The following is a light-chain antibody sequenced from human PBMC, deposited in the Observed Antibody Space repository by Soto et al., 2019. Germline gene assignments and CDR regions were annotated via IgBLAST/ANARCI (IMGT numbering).Light chain of an antibody. CDR1: QSVSSSY. J-gene: IGKJ1*01. Sequence: EIVLTQSPGTLPLSPGARATLSCRASQSVSSSYLDWYQQKPGQAPRLLIYGASSRATGIPDRFSGSGSGTDFTLTISRLEPEDFAVYYCQQGSTFGQGTKVEIK. V-gene: IGKV3-20*01. CDR3: QQGST. CDR2: GAS.